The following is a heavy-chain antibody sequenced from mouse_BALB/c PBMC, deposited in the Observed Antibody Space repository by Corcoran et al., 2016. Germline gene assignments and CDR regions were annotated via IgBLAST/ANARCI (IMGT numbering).Heavy chain of an antibody. J-gene: IGHJ4*01. D-gene: IGHD2-13*01. CDR2: MWWDDDK. CDR3: ARIDVTGYYAMDY. V-gene: IGHV8-8*01. CDR1: GFSLSTSGMG. Sequence: QVTLKESGPGILQPSQTLSLTCSFSGFSLSTSGMGVGWIRQPSGKGVEWLAHMWWDDDKYYNTALKSGLTISKDTSKNQVFLKIASVDTADTATYCCARIDVTGYYAMDYLGQGTSVTVSS.